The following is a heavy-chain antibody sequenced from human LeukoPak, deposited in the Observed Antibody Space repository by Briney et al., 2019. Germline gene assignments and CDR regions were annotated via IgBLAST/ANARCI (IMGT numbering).Heavy chain of an antibody. V-gene: IGHV3-11*01. J-gene: IGHJ4*02. CDR3: AKDIGSGGGYYGSGSYYQPYFDY. CDR2: ISSSGSTI. D-gene: IGHD3-10*01. CDR1: GFTFSDYY. Sequence: GGSLRLSCAASGFTFSDYYMSWIRQAPGKGLEWVSYISSSGSTIYYADSVKGRFTISRDNAKNSLYLQMNSLRAEDTALYYCAKDIGSGGGYYGSGSYYQPYFDYWGQGTLVTVSS.